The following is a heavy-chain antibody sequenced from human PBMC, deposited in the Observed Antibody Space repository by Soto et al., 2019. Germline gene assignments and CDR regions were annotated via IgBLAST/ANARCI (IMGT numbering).Heavy chain of an antibody. CDR3: AKNVGAPSR. CDR2: ISGSGGST. CDR1: GFTFSSYA. Sequence: PGGSLRLSCAASGFTFSSYAMSWVRQAPGKGLEWVSAISGSGGSTYYADCVKGRVTISRYNSKNTLYLQRNSLRAEDTAVYYCAKNVGAPSRWGQGTLVTVSS. D-gene: IGHD1-26*01. J-gene: IGHJ4*02. V-gene: IGHV3-23*01.